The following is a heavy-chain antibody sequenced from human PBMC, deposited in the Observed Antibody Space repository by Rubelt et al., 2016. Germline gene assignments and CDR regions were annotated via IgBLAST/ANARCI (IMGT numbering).Heavy chain of an antibody. CDR1: GGSISSYY. V-gene: IGHV4-59*08. D-gene: IGHD4-17*01. Sequence: QVQLQESGPGLVKPSETLSLTCTVSGGSISSYYWSWIRQPPGKGLEWIGEINHSGSTNYNPSLKGRVTISVDTSKNQFSLKLSSVTAADTAVYYCARQKTVTTHDYWGQGTLVTVSS. CDR2: INHSGST. J-gene: IGHJ4*02. CDR3: ARQKTVTTHDY.